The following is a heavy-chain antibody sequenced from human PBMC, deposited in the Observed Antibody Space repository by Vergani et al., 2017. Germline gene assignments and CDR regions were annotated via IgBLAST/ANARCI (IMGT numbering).Heavy chain of an antibody. V-gene: IGHV4-39*07. J-gene: IGHJ6*03. D-gene: IGHD3-10*01. Sequence: QLQLQESGPGLVKPSETLSLTCTVSGGSISSSSYYWGWIRQPPGKGLEWIGSIYYSGSTYYNPSLKSRVTISVDTSKNKFSVKLSSVTAADTAVYYCARGWGFGGNYMDVWGKGTTVTVSS. CDR1: GGSISSSSYY. CDR3: ARGWGFGGNYMDV. CDR2: IYYSGST.